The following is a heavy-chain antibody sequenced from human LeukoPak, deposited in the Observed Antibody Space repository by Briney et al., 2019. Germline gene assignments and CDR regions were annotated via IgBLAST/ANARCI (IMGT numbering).Heavy chain of an antibody. J-gene: IGHJ6*03. CDR1: GFTFRSYG. CDR2: IQNDGSNE. V-gene: IGHV3-30*02. D-gene: IGHD2-8*01. Sequence: PGGSLRLSCAAFGFTFRSYGMHWVRQAPGKGLEWVAYIQNDGSNEQYADSVKGRFSISRDSSKNILYLQMNSLRAEDTAVYYCAKDRCSNGIGCYYYYMDVWGKGTTVTISS. CDR3: AKDRCSNGIGCYYYYMDV.